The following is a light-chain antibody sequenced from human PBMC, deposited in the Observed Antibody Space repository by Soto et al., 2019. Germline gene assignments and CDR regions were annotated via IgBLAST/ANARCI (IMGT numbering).Light chain of an antibody. Sequence: DIQLTQSPSFLSASVGDRVTITCRASQGISNYLAWYQQKPGKAPNLLIHTASTLQSGVPSRFSGSGSGTEFTLTISSLQPDDFATYYCQQYNSYSPETFGQGTKV. J-gene: IGKJ1*01. CDR2: TAS. CDR1: QGISNY. V-gene: IGKV1-9*01. CDR3: QQYNSYSPET.